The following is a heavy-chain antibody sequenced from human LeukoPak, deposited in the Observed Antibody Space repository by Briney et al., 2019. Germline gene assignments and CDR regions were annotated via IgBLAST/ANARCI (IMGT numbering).Heavy chain of an antibody. Sequence: GGSLRLSCAASGFTFTSYWMHWVRQVPGKGLVWIAHVSPDGRRTDYADSVKGRSTVSRDNTIHILYLQMNSLTADDTAVYYCARVLSYFGSGSYPAYWGQGTLVTVSS. CDR1: GFTFTSYW. J-gene: IGHJ4*02. D-gene: IGHD3-10*01. CDR3: ARVLSYFGSGSYPAY. V-gene: IGHV3-74*01. CDR2: VSPDGRRT.